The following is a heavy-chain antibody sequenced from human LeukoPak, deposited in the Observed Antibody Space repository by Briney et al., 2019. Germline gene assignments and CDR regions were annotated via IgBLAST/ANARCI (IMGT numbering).Heavy chain of an antibody. CDR1: GFTVSSNY. CDR3: ARGVEVIDDAFDI. J-gene: IGHJ3*02. Sequence: GGSLRLSCAASGFTVSSNYMSWVRQAPGKGLEWVSVIYSGGSTYYADSVKGRFTISRDNSKNTLYLQMNSLRAEDTAVYYCARGVEVIDDAFDIWGQGTMVTVSS. D-gene: IGHD3-22*01. CDR2: IYSGGST. V-gene: IGHV3-53*01.